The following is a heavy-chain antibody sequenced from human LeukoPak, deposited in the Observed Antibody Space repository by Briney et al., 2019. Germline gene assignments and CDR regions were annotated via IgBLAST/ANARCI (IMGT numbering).Heavy chain of an antibody. D-gene: IGHD5-18*01. CDR3: ARDRSAMVSFGDF. CDR1: GYIFINNY. V-gene: IGHV1-46*01. Sequence: ASVKVSCKASGYIFINNYMHWVRRDPGQGLECLGIIKPLGESTEYAQKFQGRVTMTTDMSTRTVYMELSSLRAEDTAVYYCARDRSAMVSFGDFWGQGTLVTVPS. CDR2: IKPLGEST. J-gene: IGHJ4*02.